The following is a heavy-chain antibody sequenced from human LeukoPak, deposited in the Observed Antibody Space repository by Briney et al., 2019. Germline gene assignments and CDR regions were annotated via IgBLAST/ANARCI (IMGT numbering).Heavy chain of an antibody. V-gene: IGHV1-18*01. J-gene: IGHJ4*02. D-gene: IGHD2-2*02. CDR1: GYTFTSYG. CDR3: ARVRGSYCSSTSCYIPFDY. Sequence: ASVKVSCKASGYTFTSYGISWARQTPGQGLEWMGWISAYNGNTNYAQKLQGRVTMTTDTSTSTAYMELRSLRSDDTAVYYCARVRGSYCSSTSCYIPFDYWGQGTLVTVSS. CDR2: ISAYNGNT.